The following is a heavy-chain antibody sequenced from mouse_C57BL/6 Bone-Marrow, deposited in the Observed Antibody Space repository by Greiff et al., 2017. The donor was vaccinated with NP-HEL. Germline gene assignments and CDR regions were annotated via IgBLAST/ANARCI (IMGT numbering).Heavy chain of an antibody. CDR3: TTEGLWLRRGDY. CDR1: GFNIKDDY. J-gene: IGHJ4*01. CDR2: IDPENGDT. D-gene: IGHD2-2*01. Sequence: DVKLVESGAELVRPGASVMLSCTASGFNIKDDYMHWVKQRPEQGLEWIGWIDPENGDTEYASKFQGKATITADTSSNTAYLQLSSLTSEDTAVYYCTTEGLWLRRGDYWGQGTSVTVSS. V-gene: IGHV14-4*01.